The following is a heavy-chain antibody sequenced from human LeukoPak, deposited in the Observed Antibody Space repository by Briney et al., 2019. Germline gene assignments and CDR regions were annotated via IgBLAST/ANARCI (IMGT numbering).Heavy chain of an antibody. Sequence: NPGGSLRLSCAASGFIVSSNYMNWVRQAPGKGLEWVSVIYTGGSTYYADSVKGRFSISRNNSKNTLYLQMNSLRAEATAVYYCAKKRDAFDIWAKGTVVTVSS. CDR2: IYTGGST. D-gene: IGHD5-24*01. J-gene: IGHJ3*02. CDR1: GFIVSSNY. V-gene: IGHV3-53*01. CDR3: AKKRDAFDI.